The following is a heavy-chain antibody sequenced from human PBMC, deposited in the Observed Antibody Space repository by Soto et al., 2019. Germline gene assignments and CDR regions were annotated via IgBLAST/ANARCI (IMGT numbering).Heavy chain of an antibody. D-gene: IGHD7-27*01. CDR1: GFTFSDYT. V-gene: IGHV3-48*02. CDR2: IDSNGSTI. CDR3: ASELGDY. J-gene: IGHJ4*02. Sequence: SGGSLRLSCAASGFTFSDYTMNWVRQAPGKGLEWVSYIDSNGSTIYYADSVKGRFTISRDNAKNSLYLQMNSLRDKDTAVYYCASELGDYWGQGTLVTVSS.